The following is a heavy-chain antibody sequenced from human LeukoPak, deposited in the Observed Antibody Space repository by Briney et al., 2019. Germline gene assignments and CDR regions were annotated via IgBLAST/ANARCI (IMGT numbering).Heavy chain of an antibody. V-gene: IGHV4-59*08. CDR3: ARQPMVRGVNTRDDAFDI. J-gene: IGHJ3*02. CDR2: IYYSGST. Sequence: SETLSLTCTVSGGSISSYYWSWIRQPPGKGLEWIGYIYYSGSTNYNPSLKSRVTISVDTSKNQFSLKLSSVTAADTAVYYCARQPMVRGVNTRDDAFDIWGQGTMLTVSS. D-gene: IGHD3-10*01. CDR1: GGSISSYY.